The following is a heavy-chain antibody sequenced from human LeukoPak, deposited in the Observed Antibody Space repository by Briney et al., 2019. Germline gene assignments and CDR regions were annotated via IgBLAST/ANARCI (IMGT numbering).Heavy chain of an antibody. D-gene: IGHD6-6*01. CDR3: ATRIAARRYHGAFDI. CDR1: GGSISSYY. CDR2: IYYSGST. V-gene: IGHV4-59*01. Sequence: SETLSLTCTVSGGSISSYYWSWIRQPPGKGLEWVGYIYYSGSTNYNPSLKSRVTISVDTSKNQFSLKLSSVTAADTAVYYCATRIAARRYHGAFDIWGQGTMVTVSS. J-gene: IGHJ3*02.